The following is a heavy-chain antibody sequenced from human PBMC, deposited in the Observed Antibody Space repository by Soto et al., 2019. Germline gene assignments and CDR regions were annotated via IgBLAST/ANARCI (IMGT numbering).Heavy chain of an antibody. V-gene: IGHV4-39*01. CDR1: GGSISSSSYY. CDR3: ACGYSGYVSFDY. J-gene: IGHJ4*02. Sequence: SSETLSLTCTVSGGSISSSSYYWGWIRQPPGKGLEWIGSIYYSGSTYYNPSLKSRVTISVDTSKNQFSLKLSSVTAADTAVYYCACGYSGYVSFDYWGQGTLVTVSS. D-gene: IGHD5-12*01. CDR2: IYYSGST.